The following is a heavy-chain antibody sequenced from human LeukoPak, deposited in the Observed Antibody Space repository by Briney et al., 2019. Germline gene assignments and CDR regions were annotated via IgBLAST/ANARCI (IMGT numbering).Heavy chain of an antibody. Sequence: SETLSLTCAVYGGSFSGYYWSWIRQPPGKGLEWIGEINHSGSTNYNPSLKSRVTISVDTSKNQFSLKLSSVTAADTAVYYCARTPLTGDNKRYYYYGMDVWGQGTTVTVSS. J-gene: IGHJ6*02. D-gene: IGHD3-9*01. CDR1: GGSFSGYY. CDR3: ARTPLTGDNKRYYYYGMDV. CDR2: INHSGST. V-gene: IGHV4-34*01.